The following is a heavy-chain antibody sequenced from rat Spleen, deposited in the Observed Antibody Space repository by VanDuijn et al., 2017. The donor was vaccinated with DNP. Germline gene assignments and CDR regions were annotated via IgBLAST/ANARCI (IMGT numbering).Heavy chain of an antibody. CDR3: ARFITTVGRDY. CDR2: IWNSGGT. Sequence: QVQLKESGPGLVQPSQTLSLTCTVTGFSLTEYNVHWVRQPPGKGLEWMGVIWNSGGTRYDSSLKSRLSISRDTSKSQVFLKMNSLQTEDTAMYFCARFITTVGRDYWGQGVMVTVSS. V-gene: IGHV2-41*01. J-gene: IGHJ2*01. D-gene: IGHD1-1*01. CDR1: GFSLTEYN.